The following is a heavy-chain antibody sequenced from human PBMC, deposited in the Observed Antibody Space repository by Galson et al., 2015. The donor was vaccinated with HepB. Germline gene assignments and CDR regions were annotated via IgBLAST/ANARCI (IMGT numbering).Heavy chain of an antibody. J-gene: IGHJ4*02. Sequence: SVKVSCKASGYTFTTNGISWVRQAPGQGLEWMGWIGAHSGDTKYAQKLQGRVTMTRDTSTSTAYVELRSLRSDDTAAYYCARERAYRLDYLGQGILVTVSS. CDR2: IGAHSGDT. V-gene: IGHV1-18*04. CDR3: ARERAYRLDY. CDR1: GYTFTTNG. D-gene: IGHD3-16*02.